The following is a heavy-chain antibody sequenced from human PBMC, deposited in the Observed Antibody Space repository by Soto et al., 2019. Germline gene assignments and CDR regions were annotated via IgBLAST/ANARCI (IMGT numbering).Heavy chain of an antibody. CDR1: GFTFSSYA. D-gene: IGHD3-16*01. CDR2: ISGSGGST. Sequence: GGSLRLSCAASGFTFSSYAMSWVRQAPGKGLEWVSAISGSGGSTYYADSVKGRFTISRDNSKNTLNLQMNSLRADDTAVYYCARDPWAADYWGQGTMVTVSS. V-gene: IGHV3-23*01. J-gene: IGHJ4*02. CDR3: ARDPWAADY.